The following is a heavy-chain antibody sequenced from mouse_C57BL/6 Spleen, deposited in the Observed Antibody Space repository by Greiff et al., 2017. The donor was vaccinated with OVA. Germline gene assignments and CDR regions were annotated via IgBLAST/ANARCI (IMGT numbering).Heavy chain of an antibody. CDR1: GFTFSDYG. V-gene: IGHV5-17*01. J-gene: IGHJ2*01. Sequence: EVQLVESGGGLVKPGGSLKLSCAASGFTFSDYGMHWVRQAPEKGLEWVAYISSGSSTIYYADTVKGRFTISRDNAKNTLFLQMTSLRSEDTAMYYCATTVVATGYFDYWGQGTTLTVSS. CDR3: ATTVVATGYFDY. CDR2: ISSGSSTI. D-gene: IGHD1-1*01.